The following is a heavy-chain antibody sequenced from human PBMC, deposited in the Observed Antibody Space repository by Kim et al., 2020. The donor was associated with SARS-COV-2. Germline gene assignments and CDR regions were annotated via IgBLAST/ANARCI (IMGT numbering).Heavy chain of an antibody. CDR3: AKGNWAFSGYDSSGSNSVYAFDI. Sequence: GGSLRLSCAASGFTFSSYAMSWVRQAPGKGLEWVSAISGSGGSTYYADSVKGRFTISRDNSKNTLYLQMNSLRAEDTAVYYCAKGNWAFSGYDSSGSNSVYAFDIWGQGTMVTVSS. V-gene: IGHV3-23*01. J-gene: IGHJ3*02. CDR1: GFTFSSYA. D-gene: IGHD3-22*01. CDR2: ISGSGGST.